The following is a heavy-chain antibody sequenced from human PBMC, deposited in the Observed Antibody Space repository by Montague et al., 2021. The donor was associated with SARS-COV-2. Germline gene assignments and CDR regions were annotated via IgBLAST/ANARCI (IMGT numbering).Heavy chain of an antibody. J-gene: IGHJ4*02. D-gene: IGHD4-23*01. CDR1: GGSFSGYY. CDR3: VRAGGFHNRPPD. CDR2: IHHSGST. V-gene: IGHV4-34*01. Sequence: SETLSLTCAVYGGSFSGYYWSWIRQPPGKGLEWIGEIHHSGSTNYDPSLKSRVTISVDTSKNQFSLKLSSVTAADTALYYCVRAGGFHNRPPDWGQGALVIASS.